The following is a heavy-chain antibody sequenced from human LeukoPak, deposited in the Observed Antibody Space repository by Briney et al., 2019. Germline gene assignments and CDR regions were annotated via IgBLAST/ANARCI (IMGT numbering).Heavy chain of an antibody. CDR1: GFTFSSYG. Sequence: GRSLRLSCAASGFTFSSYGMHWVRQAPGKGLEWVAVISYDGSNKYYADSVKGRFTISRDNSKNTLYLQMNSLRAEDTAVYYCANGMVSSSGWVGYFDYWGQGTLVTVSS. D-gene: IGHD6-19*01. CDR2: ISYDGSNK. J-gene: IGHJ4*02. CDR3: ANGMVSSSGWVGYFDY. V-gene: IGHV3-30*18.